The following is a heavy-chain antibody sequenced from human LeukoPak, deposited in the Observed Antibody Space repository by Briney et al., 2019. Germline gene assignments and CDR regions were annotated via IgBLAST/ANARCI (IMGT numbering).Heavy chain of an antibody. CDR3: ARLSPHYYDSSGYYFFDY. CDR1: GGSISSSSYY. Sequence: SETLSLTCTASGGSISSSSYYWGWIRQPPGKGLEWIGSIYYSGSTYYNPSLKSRVTISVDTSKNQFSLKLSSVTAADTAVYYCARLSPHYYDSSGYYFFDYWGQGTLVTVSS. V-gene: IGHV4-39*01. J-gene: IGHJ4*02. D-gene: IGHD3-22*01. CDR2: IYYSGST.